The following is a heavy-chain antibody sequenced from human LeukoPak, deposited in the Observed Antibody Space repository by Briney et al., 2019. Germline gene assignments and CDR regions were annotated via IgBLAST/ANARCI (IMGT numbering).Heavy chain of an antibody. CDR2: IYPGDSDT. Sequence: GESLKISCKGSGYSFTSYWIGWVRQMPGKGLEWMGIIYPGDSDTRYSPSFQGQVTISADKSISTAYLQWSSLKASDTAMYYCARGYGSGSYYDGYFDCWGQGTLVTVSS. CDR1: GYSFTSYW. D-gene: IGHD3-10*01. CDR3: ARGYGSGSYYDGYFDC. J-gene: IGHJ4*02. V-gene: IGHV5-51*01.